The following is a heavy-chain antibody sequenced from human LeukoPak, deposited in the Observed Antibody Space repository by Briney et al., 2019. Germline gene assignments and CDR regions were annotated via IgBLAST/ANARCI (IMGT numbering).Heavy chain of an antibody. V-gene: IGHV4-59*12. CDR1: GGSISSYY. Sequence: SETLSLTCTVSGGSISSYYWSWIRQPPGKGLEWIGYIYYSGSAYYNPSLKSRVTISVDTSENQFSLKLSSVTAADTAVYYCARVNYGSATKEDYWGQGTLVTVSS. CDR3: ARVNYGSATKEDY. J-gene: IGHJ4*02. D-gene: IGHD3-10*01. CDR2: IYYSGSA.